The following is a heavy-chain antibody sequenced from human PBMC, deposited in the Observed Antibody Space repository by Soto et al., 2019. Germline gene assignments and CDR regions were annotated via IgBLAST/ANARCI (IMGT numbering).Heavy chain of an antibody. CDR1: GGSISSYY. CDR3: ARGYYDSSGSWEYYFDY. Sequence: QVQLQESGPGLVKPSETLSLTCTVSGGSISSYYWSWIRQPAGKGLEWIGRIYTSGSTNYNPSLKSRVPMSVDTSKNQFSLKLSSVTAADTAVYYCARGYYDSSGSWEYYFDYWGQGTLVTVSS. D-gene: IGHD3-22*01. J-gene: IGHJ4*02. CDR2: IYTSGST. V-gene: IGHV4-4*07.